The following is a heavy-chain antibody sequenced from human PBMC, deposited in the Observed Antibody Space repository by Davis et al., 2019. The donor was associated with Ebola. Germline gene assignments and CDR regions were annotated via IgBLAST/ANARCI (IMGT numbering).Heavy chain of an antibody. V-gene: IGHV4-59*12. CDR2: IYYSGST. J-gene: IGHJ4*02. Sequence: SETLSLTCTVSGGSISSYYWSWIRQPPGKGLEWIGYIYYSGSTNYNPSLKSRVTISVDTSKNQFSLKLSSVTAADTAVYYCARDGHRGASDQTGDYWGQGTLVTVSS. CDR1: GGSISSYY. CDR3: ARDGHRGASDQTGDY. D-gene: IGHD4/OR15-4a*01.